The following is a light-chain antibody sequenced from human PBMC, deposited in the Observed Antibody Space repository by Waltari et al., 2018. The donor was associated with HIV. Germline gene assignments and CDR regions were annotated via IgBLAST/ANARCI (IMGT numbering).Light chain of an antibody. CDR1: ALPKKF. J-gene: IGLJ2*01. Sequence: SYELTQPPSVSVSPGQTARITCSGDALPKKFAYWYQQKSRQAPVLVIYEDSKRPSGIPQRFSGSSSGTMATLTISGAQVADEAGYYCYSTDNSGTHIRVFGGGTKLTVL. CDR2: EDS. CDR3: YSTDNSGTHIRV. V-gene: IGLV3-10*01.